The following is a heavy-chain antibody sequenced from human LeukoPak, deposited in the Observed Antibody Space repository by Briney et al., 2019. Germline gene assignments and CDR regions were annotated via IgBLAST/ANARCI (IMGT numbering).Heavy chain of an antibody. CDR3: ARLQGAYTTYDY. CDR2: IRPDGTEK. D-gene: IGHD2/OR15-2a*01. V-gene: IGHV3-7*01. CDR1: GFTFSFHW. Sequence: PGGSLRLSCAASGFTFSFHWVSWVRQAPGKGLEWVASIRPDGTEKYYLDSVKGRFTISKDNAKDSLFLQMNSLRGEDTAVYYCARLQGAYTTYDYWGQGTLVTVSS. J-gene: IGHJ4*02.